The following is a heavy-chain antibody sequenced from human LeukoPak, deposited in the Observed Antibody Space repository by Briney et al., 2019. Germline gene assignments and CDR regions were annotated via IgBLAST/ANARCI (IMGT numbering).Heavy chain of an antibody. Sequence: QSGGSLRLSCAASGFTVGSHAMTWVRQAPGKGLEWVSGITYSGDNTYYAGSVKGRFTISRDNSRNTLFLQMDSLRAEDTAVYYCAKDILPTAMFSYVYWGQGTLVTVSS. V-gene: IGHV3-23*01. J-gene: IGHJ1*01. D-gene: IGHD2-2*01. CDR1: GFTVGSHA. CDR3: AKDILPTAMFSYVY. CDR2: ITYSGDNT.